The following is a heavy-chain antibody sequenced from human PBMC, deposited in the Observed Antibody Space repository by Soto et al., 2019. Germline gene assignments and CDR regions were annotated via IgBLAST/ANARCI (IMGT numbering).Heavy chain of an antibody. CDR3: ASHYYDSSGYVDY. D-gene: IGHD3-22*01. CDR2: IYYSGST. CDR1: GGSISSGGYY. J-gene: IGHJ4*02. Sequence: SETLSLTCTVSGGSISSGGYYWSWIRQHPGKGLEWIGYIYYSGSTYYNPSLKSRVTIPVDTSKNQFSLKLSSVTAADTAVYYCASHYYDSSGYVDYWGQGTLVTVSS. V-gene: IGHV4-31*03.